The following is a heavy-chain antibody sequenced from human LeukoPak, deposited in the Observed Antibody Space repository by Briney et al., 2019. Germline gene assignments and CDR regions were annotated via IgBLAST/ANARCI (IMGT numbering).Heavy chain of an antibody. V-gene: IGHV4-39*01. CDR1: GGSISGSSYY. Sequence: TTSETLSLTCTVSGGSISGSSYYWGWIRQPPGKGLEWIGSIYYSGSTYYNPSLKSRVTISVDTSKDQFSLKLSSVTAADTAVYYCARLAWIVGASYYFDYWGQGTLVTVSS. CDR2: IYYSGST. J-gene: IGHJ4*02. CDR3: ARLAWIVGASYYFDY. D-gene: IGHD1-26*01.